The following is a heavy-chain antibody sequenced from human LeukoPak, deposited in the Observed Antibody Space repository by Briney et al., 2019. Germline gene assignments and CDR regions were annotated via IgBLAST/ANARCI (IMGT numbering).Heavy chain of an antibody. CDR2: ITGSGDSA. D-gene: IGHD1-7*01. CDR3: AKGTTNFDPSVPLVF. J-gene: IGHJ4*02. CDR1: GFTFSSYA. Sequence: GGSLRLSCAAFGFTFSSYAMTWVRQAPGKGLEWVSAITGSGDSAYYSDSVKGRFTIYRAQSKTTVYLQMTSLRAGAPAVFYCAKGTTNFDPSVPLVFWGQRALFTVSS. V-gene: IGHV3-23*01.